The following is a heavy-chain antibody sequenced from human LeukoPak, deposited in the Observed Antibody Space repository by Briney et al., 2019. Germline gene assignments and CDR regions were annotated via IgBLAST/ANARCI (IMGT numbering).Heavy chain of an antibody. CDR2: ISLSGDNA. CDR1: GFMSGNHA. Sequence: PGGSLRLSCAASGFMSGNHAMSWVRQAPGKGLEWVSAISLSGDNAYYADSVKGRFTISRDNSKNTLSLQMNSLRAEDTAVYYCASYSTRNYWGQGTLVTVSS. V-gene: IGHV3-23*01. D-gene: IGHD2-2*01. CDR3: ASYSTRNY. J-gene: IGHJ4*02.